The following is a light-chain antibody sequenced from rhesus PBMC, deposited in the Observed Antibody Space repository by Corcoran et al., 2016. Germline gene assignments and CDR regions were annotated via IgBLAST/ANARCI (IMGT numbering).Light chain of an antibody. CDR3: RQYNCAPYS. J-gene: IGKJ2*01. Sequence: DIQMTQSPSSLSASVGDRVTITCRASQGISSWLAWYQQKPGKAPKLLIYKASSWQSGVPSRFRGCGSGTDFTLTVSSLQPEDVSTYCCRQYNCAPYSFGQWTKVEIK. CDR2: KAS. CDR1: QGISSW. V-gene: IGKV1-21*01.